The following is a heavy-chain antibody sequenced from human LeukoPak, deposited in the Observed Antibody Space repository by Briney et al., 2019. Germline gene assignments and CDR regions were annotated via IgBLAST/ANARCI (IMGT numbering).Heavy chain of an antibody. J-gene: IGHJ6*03. CDR1: GGSISSHY. Sequence: SETLSLTCTVSGGSISSHYWSWIRQPPGKGLEWIGYIYYSGSTYYNPSLKSRVTISVDTSKNQFSLKLSSVTAADTAVYYCARIPLRITMVRGAEYYYYMDVWGKGTTVTVSS. CDR2: IYYSGST. CDR3: ARIPLRITMVRGAEYYYYMDV. D-gene: IGHD3-10*01. V-gene: IGHV4-59*08.